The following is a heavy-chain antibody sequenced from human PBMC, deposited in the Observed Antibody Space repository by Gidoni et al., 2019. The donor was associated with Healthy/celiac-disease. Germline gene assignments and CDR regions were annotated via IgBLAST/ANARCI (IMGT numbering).Heavy chain of an antibody. CDR1: GFPFSSYW. CDR2: INSDGSST. D-gene: IGHD2-2*01. V-gene: IGHV3-74*01. J-gene: IGHJ6*03. Sequence: EVQLVESGGGLVQPGGSLRLSCAASGFPFSSYWLHWVRQAPGKGLVWVSRINSDGSSTSYADSVKGRFTISRDNAKNTLYLQMNSLRAEDTAVYYCARRDIVVVPAAQAGNYYYYYYMDVWGKGTTVTVSS. CDR3: ARRDIVVVPAAQAGNYYYYYYMDV.